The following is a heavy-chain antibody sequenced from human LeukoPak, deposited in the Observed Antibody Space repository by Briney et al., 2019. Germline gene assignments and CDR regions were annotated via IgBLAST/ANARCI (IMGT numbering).Heavy chain of an antibody. CDR3: ARDLRQAGWVFDY. CDR2: IYSGGST. D-gene: IGHD6-19*01. J-gene: IGHJ4*02. V-gene: IGHV3-53*01. CDR1: GFTVSSNY. Sequence: GGSLRLSCAASGFTVSSNYMSWVRQAPGKGLEWVSVIYSGGSTYYADSVKGRFTISRDNSKNTLHLQMNSLRAEDTAVYYCARDLRQAGWVFDYWGQGTLVTVSS.